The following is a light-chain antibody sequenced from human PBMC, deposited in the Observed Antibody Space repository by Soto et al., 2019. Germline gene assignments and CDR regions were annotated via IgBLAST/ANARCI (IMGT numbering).Light chain of an antibody. CDR2: GAS. J-gene: IGKJ4*01. CDR1: ESVSTSY. Sequence: EIVLTQSPGTLSLSPGERATLSCRASESVSTSYLAWYQQKPGQAPRLLIYGASGRATGIPDRFSVSASGTDFTLTISSLEPEDFAVYYCQQRDNWPWTFGGGTKVEIK. CDR3: QQRDNWPWT. V-gene: IGKV3D-20*02.